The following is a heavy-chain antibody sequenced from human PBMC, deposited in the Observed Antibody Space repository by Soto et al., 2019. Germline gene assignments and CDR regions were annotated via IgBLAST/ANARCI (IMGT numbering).Heavy chain of an antibody. CDR2: ISILGDST. D-gene: IGHD6-19*01. J-gene: IGHJ3*02. CDR3: ARDRAGTRTFPHNTFNM. Sequence: QEQLAESGGGLVKPGGSLRLSCAASGFSFNVYYMTCIRQAPGSGLEWVASISILGDSTYYADSVKGRFTISRDNARNSLHLQMDTLRAEDTAVYYCARDRAGTRTFPHNTFNMWGQGTTVTVAS. V-gene: IGHV3-11*01. CDR1: GFSFNVYY.